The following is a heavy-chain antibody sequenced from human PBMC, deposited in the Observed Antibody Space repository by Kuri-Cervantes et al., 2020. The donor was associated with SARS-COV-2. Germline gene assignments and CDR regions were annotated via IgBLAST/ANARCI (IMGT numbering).Heavy chain of an antibody. CDR1: GFTFSSYG. V-gene: IGHV3-30*02. J-gene: IGHJ4*02. D-gene: IGHD2-8*02. Sequence: GESLKISCAASGFTFSSYGMHWVRQAPGKGLEWVAFIRYDGSNKYYADSVKGRFTISRDNSKNTLYLQMNSLRAEDTAVYYCVKGSLEYCTGSLCYPFDNWGQGTPVTVSS. CDR3: VKGSLEYCTGSLCYPFDN. CDR2: IRYDGSNK.